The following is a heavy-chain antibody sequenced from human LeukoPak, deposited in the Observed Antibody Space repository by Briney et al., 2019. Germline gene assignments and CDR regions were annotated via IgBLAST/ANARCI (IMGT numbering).Heavy chain of an antibody. Sequence: SETLSLTCTVSGGSISSSNYSWGWIRQPPGKGLEWIGSIYYSGSTYYNPSLKSRVTISVDTSKNQFSLKLSSVTAADAAVYYCARDARVGTRYFDYWGQGTLVTVSS. D-gene: IGHD4-23*01. J-gene: IGHJ4*02. CDR3: ARDARVGTRYFDY. V-gene: IGHV4-39*07. CDR1: GGSISSSNYS. CDR2: IYYSGST.